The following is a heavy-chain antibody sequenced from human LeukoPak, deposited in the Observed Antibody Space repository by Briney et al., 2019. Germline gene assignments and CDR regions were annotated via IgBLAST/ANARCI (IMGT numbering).Heavy chain of an antibody. V-gene: IGHV3-74*03. CDR2: INGDGGTT. CDR1: GFTFRSYW. D-gene: IGHD5-24*01. Sequence: AGGSLRLSCAASGFTFRSYWMHWVRQAPGKGLVWVSHINGDGGTTTYADSVKGRFTISRDNAKNTLYLRMNSLRAEDTAVFYCARSNNYGFDYWGQGTLVTVSS. CDR3: ARSNNYGFDY. J-gene: IGHJ4*02.